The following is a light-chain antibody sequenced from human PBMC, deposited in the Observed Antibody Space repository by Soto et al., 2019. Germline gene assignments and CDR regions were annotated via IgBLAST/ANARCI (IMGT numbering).Light chain of an antibody. J-gene: IGLJ1*01. V-gene: IGLV2-18*02. Sequence: QSALTQPPSVSGSLGQSVTISCTGTSSDVGGYNRVSWYQQPPGTAPKLMIYDVSDRPSGVPDRFSGSKSGNTASLTISGLQAEDEADYYCSSYTTSITYVFGSGTKLTVL. CDR2: DVS. CDR3: SSYTTSITYV. CDR1: SSDVGGYNR.